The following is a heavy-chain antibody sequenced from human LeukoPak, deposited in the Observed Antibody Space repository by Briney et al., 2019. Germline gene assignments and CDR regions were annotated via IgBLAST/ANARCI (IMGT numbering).Heavy chain of an antibody. CDR1: GASISSYC. D-gene: IGHD1-26*01. CDR2: FYTTGST. CDR3: ARDGTSVQFQL. J-gene: IGHJ1*01. Sequence: PSETLSLTCTVSGASISSYCWSWIRQPAGKALEWIGRFYTTGSTNYNPSLKSRVTILLDASKNQFFLKLSSVTASDTAVYYCARDGTSVQFQLWGPGTLVTVSS. V-gene: IGHV4-4*07.